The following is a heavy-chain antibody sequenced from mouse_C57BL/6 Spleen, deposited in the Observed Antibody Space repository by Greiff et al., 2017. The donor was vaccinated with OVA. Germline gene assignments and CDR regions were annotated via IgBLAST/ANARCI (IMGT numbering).Heavy chain of an antibody. J-gene: IGHJ4*01. Sequence: VKLMESGAELARPGASVKLSCKASGYTFTSYGISWVKQRTGQGLEWIGEIYPRSGNTYYNEKFKGKATLTADKSSSTAYMELRSLTSEDSAVYFCARARDYGTYYAMDYWGQGTSVTVSS. CDR2: IYPRSGNT. CDR1: GYTFTSYG. CDR3: ARARDYGTYYAMDY. V-gene: IGHV1-81*01. D-gene: IGHD2-1*01.